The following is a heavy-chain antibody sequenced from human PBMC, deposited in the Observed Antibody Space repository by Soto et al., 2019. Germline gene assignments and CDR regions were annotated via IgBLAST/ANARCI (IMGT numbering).Heavy chain of an antibody. V-gene: IGHV2-5*01. D-gene: IGHD6-13*01. CDR1: GFSLDTIGVG. CDR2: ISWNDDK. CDR3: APRPGQSWYGSNWFDP. Sequence: SGPTLVNPTQTLTLTCTFSGFSLDTIGVGVGWIRQPPGKALEWVALISWNDDKYYSPSLKSRLTITKETSKNQVVLTMTNMDPADTATYYCAPRPGQSWYGSNWFDPWGQGTLVTVSS. J-gene: IGHJ5*02.